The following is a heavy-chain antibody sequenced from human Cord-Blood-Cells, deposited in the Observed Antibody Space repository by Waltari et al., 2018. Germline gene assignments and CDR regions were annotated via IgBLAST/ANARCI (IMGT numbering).Heavy chain of an antibody. CDR2: INHSGST. CDR1: GGSFSGYY. Sequence: QVQLQQWGAGLLKPSETLSLTCAVYGGSFSGYYWSWIRQPPGQGLEWIGEINHSGSTNYNPSLKSRVTISVDTSKNQFSLKLSSVTAADTAVYYCARKRYYDSSGYYYFKKNDAFDIWGQVTMVTVSS. CDR3: ARKRYYDSSGYYYFKKNDAFDI. D-gene: IGHD3-22*01. J-gene: IGHJ3*02. V-gene: IGHV4-34*01.